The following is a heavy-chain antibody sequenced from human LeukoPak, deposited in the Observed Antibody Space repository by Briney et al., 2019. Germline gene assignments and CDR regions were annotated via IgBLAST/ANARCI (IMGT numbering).Heavy chain of an antibody. CDR1: GFTVSSNY. CDR2: IYSGGST. J-gene: IGHJ4*02. CDR3: AKDRGPERIFDY. D-gene: IGHD1-14*01. Sequence: GGSLRLSCAASGFTVSSNYMSWVRQAPGKGLEWVSVIYSGGSTYYADSVKGRFTISRDNSKNTLYLQMNSLRAEDTAIYYCAKDRGPERIFDYWGQGTLVTVSS. V-gene: IGHV3-53*01.